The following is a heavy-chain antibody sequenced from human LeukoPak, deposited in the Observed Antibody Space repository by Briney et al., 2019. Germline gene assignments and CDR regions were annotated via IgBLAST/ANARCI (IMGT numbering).Heavy chain of an antibody. CDR1: GGSFSGYY. CDR2: INHSGST. D-gene: IGHD2-2*01. V-gene: IGHV4-34*01. CDR3: ARGAPRYCSSTSCYGGDY. Sequence: SETLSLTCAGYGGSFSGYYWSWIRQPPPKGPKWIGAINHSGSTNYNPSLKSRVTISVDTSKNQFSLKLSSVTAADTAVYYCARGAPRYCSSTSCYGGDYWGQGTLVTVSS. J-gene: IGHJ4*02.